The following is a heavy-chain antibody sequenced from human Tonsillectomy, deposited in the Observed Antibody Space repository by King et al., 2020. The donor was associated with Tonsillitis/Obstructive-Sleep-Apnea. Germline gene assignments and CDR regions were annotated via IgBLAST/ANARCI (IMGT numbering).Heavy chain of an antibody. CDR1: GFTFSSYS. CDR2: ISSSSSYI. D-gene: IGHD6-13*01. CDR3: ASNGRYPGIAAAGIDY. Sequence: VQLVESGGGLVKPGGSLRLSCAASGFTFSSYSMNWVRQAPGKGLEWVSSISSSSSYIYYADSVKGRFTISRDNAKNSLYLQMNSLRAEDTAVYYCASNGRYPGIAAAGIDYWGQGTLVTVSS. J-gene: IGHJ4*02. V-gene: IGHV3-21*01.